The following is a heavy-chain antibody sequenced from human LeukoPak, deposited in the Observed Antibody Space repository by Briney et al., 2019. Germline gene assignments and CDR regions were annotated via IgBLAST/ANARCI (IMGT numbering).Heavy chain of an antibody. CDR1: G. Sequence: ASVKVSCKASGFSWARQAPGQGLEWMGWISAYNGNTNYAQKLQGRVTMTTDTSTSTAYMELRSLRSDDTAVYYCARDGYYYDSSGYWDPFDYWGQGTLVTVSS. J-gene: IGHJ4*02. CDR2: ISAYNGNT. CDR3: ARDGYYYDSSGYWDPFDY. D-gene: IGHD3-22*01. V-gene: IGHV1-18*01.